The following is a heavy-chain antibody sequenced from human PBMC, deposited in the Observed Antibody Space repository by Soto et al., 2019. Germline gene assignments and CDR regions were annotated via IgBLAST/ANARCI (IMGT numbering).Heavy chain of an antibody. J-gene: IGHJ6*02. D-gene: IGHD6-19*01. CDR1: GGTFSSYA. V-gene: IGHV1-69*13. CDR3: ARNSEAGVWSDYYYYGMDV. CDR2: IIPIFGTA. Sequence: GASVKVSCKASGGTFSSYAISWVRQAPGQGLEWMGGIIPIFGTANYAQKFQGRVTITADESTSTAYMELSSLRSEDTAVYYCARNSEAGVWSDYYYYGMDVWGQGTTVTVSS.